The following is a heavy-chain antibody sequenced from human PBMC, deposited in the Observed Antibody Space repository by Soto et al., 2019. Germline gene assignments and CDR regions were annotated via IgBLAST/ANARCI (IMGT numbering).Heavy chain of an antibody. Sequence: EVQLLESGGALVQPGGSLRLSCAASGFSFSSHDMSWVRQAPGKGLEWVSVISFTGVSKLYADPVKGRFTISRDNSKNTLSLQMNSLRVEDTAVYYCVIEKAPMTSTNDPFDRWGQGTLVTVSS. CDR3: VIEKAPMTSTNDPFDR. V-gene: IGHV3-23*01. CDR2: ISFTGVSK. J-gene: IGHJ5*02. D-gene: IGHD1-1*01. CDR1: GFSFSSHD.